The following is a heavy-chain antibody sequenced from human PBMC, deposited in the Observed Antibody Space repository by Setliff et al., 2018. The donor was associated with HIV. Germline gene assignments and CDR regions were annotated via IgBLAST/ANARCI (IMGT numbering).Heavy chain of an antibody. V-gene: IGHV3-74*03. CDR1: GSIFSISY. D-gene: IGHD5-12*01. CDR2: ISSDGSTT. J-gene: IGHJ6*02. Sequence: GGSLRLSCAATGSIFSISYMHWVRQAPGRGLEWVSLISSDGSTTTYADSVKGRFTVSRDNSKNSLYLQMDSLRTEDTALYYCSKDLSVAQFFYQYYGMDVWGQGTTVTVPS. CDR3: SKDLSVAQFFYQYYGMDV.